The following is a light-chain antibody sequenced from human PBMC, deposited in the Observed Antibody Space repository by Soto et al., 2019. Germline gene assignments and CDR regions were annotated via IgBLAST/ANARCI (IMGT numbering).Light chain of an antibody. CDR3: QQYNCWPRT. CDR1: ESVGSN. CDR2: TTS. V-gene: IGKV3-15*01. Sequence: EVVMTQSPATLSVCPGERATFSCRASESVGSNLAWYQQKPGQAPSLLIYTTSTRASGVPARFSGSGSGTEFTLTINSLQTEDFGLYYCQQYNCWPRTFGQGTKVDI. J-gene: IGKJ1*01.